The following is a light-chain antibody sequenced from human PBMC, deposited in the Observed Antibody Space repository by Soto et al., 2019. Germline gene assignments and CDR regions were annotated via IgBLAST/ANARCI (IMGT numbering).Light chain of an antibody. Sequence: DIQMTQSPSSVSASVGYRVTITCRASQGISSWLAWYHQKPGKAPNLLIYAAASFQSGVPSRFSGSGSGTDFTRTISRLQTAEFANYYCQQANSVPFPFGPGNKVDIK. CDR2: AAA. CDR1: QGISSW. V-gene: IGKV1-12*01. J-gene: IGKJ3*01. CDR3: QQANSVPFP.